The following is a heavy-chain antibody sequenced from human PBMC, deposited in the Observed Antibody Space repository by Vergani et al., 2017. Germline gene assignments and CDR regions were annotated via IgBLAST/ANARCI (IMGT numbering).Heavy chain of an antibody. V-gene: IGHV4-61*02. CDR1: GESIRSGSHY. Sequence: QVKLQESGPGLLKPSQTLSLTCTVSGESIRSGSHYWSWIRQPAGKGPEWIGHIHTGGSTDLNPSFKSRVSISVDTSKSQFSLKLNSVTGADTAVYYCARGRGDNWYFGLWGRGTLVTVSS. D-gene: IGHD3-10*01. J-gene: IGHJ2*01. CDR2: IHTGGST. CDR3: ARGRGDNWYFGL.